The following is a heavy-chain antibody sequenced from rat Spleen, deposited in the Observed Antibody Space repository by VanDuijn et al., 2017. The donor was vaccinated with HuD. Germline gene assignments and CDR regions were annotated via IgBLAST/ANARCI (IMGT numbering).Heavy chain of an antibody. CDR3: VREEFGVRD. J-gene: IGHJ2*01. Sequence: EVKLVESGGGLVQLGRSLKLSCAASGFNFNDHWMGWVRQAPGKGLEWIGEINKDSSVRKYIPSLKEKIIISRDNAQNTLYLQMSKLGSEDTAIYYCVREEFGVRDWGQGVMVTVSS. D-gene: IGHD4-3*01. CDR2: INKDSSVR. V-gene: IGHV4-2*01. CDR1: GFNFNDHW.